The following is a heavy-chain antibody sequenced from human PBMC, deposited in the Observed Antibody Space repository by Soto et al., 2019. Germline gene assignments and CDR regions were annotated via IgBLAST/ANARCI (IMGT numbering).Heavy chain of an antibody. J-gene: IGHJ4*02. CDR2: ISYDGSNK. Sequence: QVQLVESGGGVVQPGRSLRLSCAASGFTFSSYGMHWVRQAPGKGLEWVAVISYDGSNKYYADSVKGRFTISRDNSKNTLYLQMNSLRAEDTAVYYCAKDRHTVVTPIDYWGQGTLVTVSS. CDR1: GFTFSSYG. CDR3: AKDRHTVVTPIDY. D-gene: IGHD2-15*01. V-gene: IGHV3-30*18.